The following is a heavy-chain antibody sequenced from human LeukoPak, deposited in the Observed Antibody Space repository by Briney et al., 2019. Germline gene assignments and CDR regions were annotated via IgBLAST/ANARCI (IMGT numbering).Heavy chain of an antibody. D-gene: IGHD3-10*01. CDR1: GGSFSGYY. CDR2: IILSGST. Sequence: SETLSLTCAVYGGSFSGYYWSWIRQPQGKGLSWMGEIILSGSTNYNPSLKSRVTISVDTSKNQFSLKLSSVTAADTAVYYCARVGYGSGSYFVRSLFDYWGQGTLVTVSS. CDR3: ARVGYGSGSYFVRSLFDY. V-gene: IGHV4-34*12. J-gene: IGHJ4*02.